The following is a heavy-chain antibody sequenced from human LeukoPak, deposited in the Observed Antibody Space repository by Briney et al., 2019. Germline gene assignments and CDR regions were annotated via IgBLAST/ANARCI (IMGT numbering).Heavy chain of an antibody. J-gene: IGHJ6*03. CDR1: GGSISSSDSSY. V-gene: IGHV4-39*01. D-gene: IGHD3-16*01. Sequence: SETLSLTCTVSGGSISSSDSSYLGWIRQPPGKGLEWIGSVYYSGSTYYNPSLNSRVTTSVDTSKNQFSLKLSSVTAADTAVYYCARHMKYYYYYMDVWGKGTTVTVSS. CDR2: VYYSGST. CDR3: ARHMKYYYYYMDV.